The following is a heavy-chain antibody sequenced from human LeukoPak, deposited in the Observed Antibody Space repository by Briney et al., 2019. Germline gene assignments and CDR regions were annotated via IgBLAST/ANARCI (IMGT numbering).Heavy chain of an antibody. CDR3: AKRLDYFDY. V-gene: IGHV3-66*04. J-gene: IGHJ4*02. Sequence: GGSLRLSCAASGFTVSSNYMNWVRQAPGKGLQWVSIIFSDGSTYYAGSVKGRFTISRDNSKNTLHLQMNSLRAEDTAVYYCAKRLDYFDYWGQGTLVTVSS. D-gene: IGHD6-19*01. CDR1: GFTVSSNY. CDR2: IFSDGST.